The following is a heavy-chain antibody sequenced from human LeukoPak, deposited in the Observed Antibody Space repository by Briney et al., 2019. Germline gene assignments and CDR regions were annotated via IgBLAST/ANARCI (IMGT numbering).Heavy chain of an antibody. CDR3: ATQYRAYYFDN. D-gene: IGHD1-14*01. Sequence: PGGSLRLSCAAAAFTFTDYAMSWVRQAPGKGLEWVSSISTSGGMIYDADSVKGRFTISRDNSKNALYLQLSSLRAEDTTVYCATQYRAYYFDNWGQGTLVTVSS. CDR2: ISTSGGMI. J-gene: IGHJ4*02. CDR1: AFTFTDYA. V-gene: IGHV3-23*01.